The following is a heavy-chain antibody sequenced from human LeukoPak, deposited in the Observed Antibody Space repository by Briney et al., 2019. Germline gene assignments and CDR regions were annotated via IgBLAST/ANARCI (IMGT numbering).Heavy chain of an antibody. CDR3: ARDNSGSYREFDY. Sequence: SETLSLPCTVSGGPISSYYWRWIRKAAGKGLEWIGRIHTSGSTNYNASLKSRVSMSVDTSKNQFSLKLSSVTAADTAVFYCARDNSGSYREFDYWGQGTLVTVSS. J-gene: IGHJ4*02. CDR2: IHTSGST. D-gene: IGHD1-26*01. V-gene: IGHV4-4*07. CDR1: GGPISSYY.